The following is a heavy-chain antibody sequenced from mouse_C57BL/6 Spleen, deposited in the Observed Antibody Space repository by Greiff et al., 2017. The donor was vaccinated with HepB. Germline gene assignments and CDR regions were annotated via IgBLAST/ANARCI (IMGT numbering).Heavy chain of an antibody. CDR1: GYTFTSYW. CDR3: AREPRTGFAY. Sequence: VKQSCKASGYTFTSYWMQWVKQRPGQGLEWIGEIDPSDSYTNYNQKFKGKATLTVDTSSSTAYMQLSSLTSEDSAVYYCAREPRTGFAYWGQGTLVTVSA. CDR2: IDPSDSYT. D-gene: IGHD6-1*01. J-gene: IGHJ3*01. V-gene: IGHV1-50*01.